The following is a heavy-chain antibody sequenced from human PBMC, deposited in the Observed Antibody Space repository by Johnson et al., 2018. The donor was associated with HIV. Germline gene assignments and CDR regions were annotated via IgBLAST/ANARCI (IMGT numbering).Heavy chain of an antibody. D-gene: IGHD3-3*01. CDR1: GFTFSSYA. V-gene: IGHV3-30*04. CDR3: ARGVVGVLSNALDI. CDR2: IWYDGSNK. J-gene: IGHJ3*02. Sequence: VQLVESGGGVVQPGRSLRLSCAASGFTFSSYAMHWVRQAPGKGLEWVAVIWYDGSNKYYADSVKGRFTISRDNSKNTLYLQMNSLRPEDTAVYYCARGVVGVLSNALDIWGQGTMVSVSS.